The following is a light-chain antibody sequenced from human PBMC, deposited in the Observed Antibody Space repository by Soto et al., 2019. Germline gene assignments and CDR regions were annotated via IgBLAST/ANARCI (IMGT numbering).Light chain of an antibody. CDR3: CSYAGSNNYV. V-gene: IGLV2-23*01. J-gene: IGLJ1*01. CDR1: NSDVGTHNL. CDR2: EGT. Sequence: QSALTQPASVSGSPGQSITISCTGTNSDVGTHNLVSWYQQHPGKAPKLIIYEGTKRPSGVSNRFSGSKSGNTASLTISGLQAEDEADYYCCSYAGSNNYVFGTGTKVTVL.